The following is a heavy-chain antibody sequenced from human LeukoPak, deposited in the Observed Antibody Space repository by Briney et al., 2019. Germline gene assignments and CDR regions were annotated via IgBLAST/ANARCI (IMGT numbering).Heavy chain of an antibody. CDR3: ARAFVRGVSSYYFYMDV. CDR1: GGSISSSNW. Sequence: PSETLSLTCAVSGGSISSSNWWNWVRQTPGKGPEWIGEIYHRGNTHYNPSLKSRVTMSVDTSTNQFSLRVNSVTAADTAVYYCARAFVRGVSSYYFYMDVWGKGATVTISS. J-gene: IGHJ6*03. D-gene: IGHD3-10*01. V-gene: IGHV4-4*02. CDR2: IYHRGNT.